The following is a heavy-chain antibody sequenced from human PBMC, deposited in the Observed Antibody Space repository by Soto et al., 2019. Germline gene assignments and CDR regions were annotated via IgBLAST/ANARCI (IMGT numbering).Heavy chain of an antibody. CDR2: LSATGGST. V-gene: IGHV3-23*01. CDR1: GFTFSSYA. Sequence: WGSLRLSCVASGFTFSSYAMRWVRQAPGKGLQWVSSLSATGGSTYYADFVKGRFSISRDNSKNTLRLQMNSLRVEDTAVYYCARDQESYVSSDYYPVDAFNIWGQGTMVTVSS. CDR3: ARDQESYVSSDYYPVDAFNI. J-gene: IGHJ3*02. D-gene: IGHD3-22*01.